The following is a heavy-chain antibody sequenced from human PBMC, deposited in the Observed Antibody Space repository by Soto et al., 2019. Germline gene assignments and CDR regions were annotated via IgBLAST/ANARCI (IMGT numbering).Heavy chain of an antibody. V-gene: IGHV1-8*01. J-gene: IGHJ5*02. CDR3: ARDRGSSWYYWFDP. D-gene: IGHD6-13*01. Sequence: GASVKVSCKASGYTFTSYDINWVRQATGQGLEWMGWMNPNSGNTGYAQKFQGRVTITRDTSASTAYMELSSLRSEDTAVYYCARDRGSSWYYWFDPWGQGTQVTVSS. CDR1: GYTFTSYD. CDR2: MNPNSGNT.